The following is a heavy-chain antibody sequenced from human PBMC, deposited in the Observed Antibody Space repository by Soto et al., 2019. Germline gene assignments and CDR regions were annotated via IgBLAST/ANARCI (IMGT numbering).Heavy chain of an antibody. CDR1: GGSISSGDYY. V-gene: IGHV4-30-4*02. CDR2: IYYSGST. Sequence: PSETLSLTCTVSGGSISSGDYYWSWIRQPPGKGLEWIGYIYYSGSTYYNPSLKSRVTISINTSNNQYSLKLSSVTAADTAVYYCARYSGSPDAFDIWGQGTMVTGSS. D-gene: IGHD1-26*01. CDR3: ARYSGSPDAFDI. J-gene: IGHJ3*02.